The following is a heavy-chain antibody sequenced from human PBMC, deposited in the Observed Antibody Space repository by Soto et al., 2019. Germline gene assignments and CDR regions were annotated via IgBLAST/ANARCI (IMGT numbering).Heavy chain of an antibody. V-gene: IGHV3-23*01. Sequence: EVQLLESGGGLVQPGGSLRLSCAASGFSFGSYAMTWVRQAPGKGLEWVSSIGGYGHTTHYAEFVQGRFIISRDDSKKTMDLQMNSLRVEDTAVYYCVKGGPTVIYFDHWGQETWSPSPQ. CDR2: IGGYGHTT. D-gene: IGHD4-17*01. CDR1: GFSFGSYA. CDR3: VKGGPTVIYFDH. J-gene: IGHJ4*01.